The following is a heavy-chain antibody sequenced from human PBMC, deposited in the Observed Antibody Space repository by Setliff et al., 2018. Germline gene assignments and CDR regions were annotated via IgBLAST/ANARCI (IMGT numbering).Heavy chain of an antibody. Sequence: ASVKVSCKASGYTFTGYYMHWVRQAPVQGLEWMGIIDPSGDYTNYAQKFQGRVTMARDTSTTTVYMELSSLISDDTAVYYCARAPLESGYYYGQGHYFDYWGQGTLVTVSS. CDR2: IDPSGDYT. J-gene: IGHJ4*02. D-gene: IGHD5-18*01. CDR3: ARAPLESGYYYGQGHYFDY. CDR1: GYTFTGYY. V-gene: IGHV1-46*01.